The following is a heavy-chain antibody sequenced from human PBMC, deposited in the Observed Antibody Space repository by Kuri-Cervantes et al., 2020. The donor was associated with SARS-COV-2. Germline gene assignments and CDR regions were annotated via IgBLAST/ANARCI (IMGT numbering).Heavy chain of an antibody. CDR2: ISSSGSTI. CDR1: GFTFSDYY. Sequence: GESLKISCAASGFTFSDYYMSWIRQAPGKGLEWVSYISSSGSTIYYADSVKGRFTISRDNSKNTLYLQMNSLRAEDTAVYYCASGLLYDSSVIGQAGSPRGGGIHYWGQGTLVTVSS. J-gene: IGHJ4*02. V-gene: IGHV3-11*04. D-gene: IGHD3-22*01. CDR3: ASGLLYDSSVIGQAGSPRGGGIHY.